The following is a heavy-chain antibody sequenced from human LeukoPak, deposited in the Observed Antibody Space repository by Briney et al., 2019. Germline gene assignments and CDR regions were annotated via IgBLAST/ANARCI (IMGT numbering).Heavy chain of an antibody. D-gene: IGHD1-26*01. CDR3: ARGSQVGAAGLYYYGMDV. CDR1: GFTFSSYG. CDR2: ISYDGSNK. V-gene: IGHV3-30*03. Sequence: SGGSLRLSCAASGFTFSSYGMHWVRQAPGKGLEWVAVISYDGSNKYYADSVKGRFTISRDNAKNSLYLQMNSLRAEDTAVYYCARGSQVGAAGLYYYGMDVWGQGTTVTVSS. J-gene: IGHJ6*02.